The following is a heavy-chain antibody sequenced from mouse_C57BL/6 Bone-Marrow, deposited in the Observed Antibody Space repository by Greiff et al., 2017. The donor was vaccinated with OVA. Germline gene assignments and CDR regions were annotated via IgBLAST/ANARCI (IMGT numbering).Heavy chain of an antibody. CDR1: GYSITSDY. V-gene: IGHV3-8*01. J-gene: IGHJ4*01. CDR2: ISYSGST. Sequence: EVKLMESGPGLAKPSQTLSLTCSVTGYSITSDYWNWIRKFPGNKLEYMGYISYSGSTYYNPSLKSRISITRDTSKNQYYLQLNSVTTEDTATYYCARTYYSNTGAMDYWGQGTSVTVSS. CDR3: ARTYYSNTGAMDY. D-gene: IGHD2-5*01.